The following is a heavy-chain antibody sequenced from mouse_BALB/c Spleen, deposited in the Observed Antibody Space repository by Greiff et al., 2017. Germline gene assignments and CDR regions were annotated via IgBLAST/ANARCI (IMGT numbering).Heavy chain of an antibody. CDR1: GYSITSGYY. CDR3: ARGDYYGYY. Sequence: EVKLQESGPGLVKPSQSLSLTCSLTGYSITSGYYWNWSRQFPGNKLEWMGYISYDGSNNYNPSLKNRISITRDTSKTQFYLKLNSVTTEDTATYYCARGDYYGYYWGQGTTLTVSS. CDR2: ISYDGSN. V-gene: IGHV3-6*02. D-gene: IGHD1-2*01. J-gene: IGHJ2*01.